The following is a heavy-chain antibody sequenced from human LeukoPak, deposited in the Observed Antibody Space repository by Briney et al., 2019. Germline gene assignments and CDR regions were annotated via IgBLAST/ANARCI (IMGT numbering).Heavy chain of an antibody. CDR3: AKDTITFGGVIVTYFDY. Sequence: GGSLRLSCAASGFTFITYAMTWVRQAPGKGLEWVSSISNSGGSTYYADSVRGRCTISRDNSKNTLYLQMNSLRAEDTAVYYCAKDTITFGGVIVTYFDYWGQGTLVTVSS. D-gene: IGHD3-16*02. CDR1: GFTFITYA. V-gene: IGHV3-23*01. J-gene: IGHJ4*02. CDR2: ISNSGGST.